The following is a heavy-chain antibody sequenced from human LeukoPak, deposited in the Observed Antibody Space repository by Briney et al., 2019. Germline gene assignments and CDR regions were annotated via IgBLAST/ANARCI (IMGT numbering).Heavy chain of an antibody. V-gene: IGHV4-39*01. CDR1: GVSISSSNSY. CDR3: ARQTGSGLFILP. D-gene: IGHD3/OR15-3a*01. CDR2: IYYSGNT. Sequence: SETLSLTCAVSGVSISSSNSYWGWTRQPPGKGLEWIGSIYYSGNTYYNASLKSQVSISIDTSKNQFSLRLTSVTAADTAVYYCARQTGSGLFILPGGQGTLVTVSS. J-gene: IGHJ4*02.